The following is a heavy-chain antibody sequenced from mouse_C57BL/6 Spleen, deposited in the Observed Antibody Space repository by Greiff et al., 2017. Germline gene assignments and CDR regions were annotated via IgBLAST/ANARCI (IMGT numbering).Heavy chain of an antibody. CDR1: GYSFTGYY. V-gene: IGHV1-42*01. CDR2: INPSTGGT. D-gene: IGHD1-1*01. CDR3: ARTGGSGYPSWLAY. Sequence: EVQLQQSGPELVKPGASVKISCKASGYSFTGYYMNWVKQSPEKSLEWIGEINPSTGGTSYNQKFKAKATLTVDKSSSTAYMQLKSLSSEDSAFYYCARTGGSGYPSWLAYWGPGTLVTVSA. J-gene: IGHJ3*01.